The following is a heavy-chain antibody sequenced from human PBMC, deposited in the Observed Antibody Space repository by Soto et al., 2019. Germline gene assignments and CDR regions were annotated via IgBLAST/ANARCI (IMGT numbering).Heavy chain of an antibody. CDR3: ARDHRLIDTAMVPWFDP. Sequence: GGSLRLSCAASGFTFSSYSMNWVRQAPGKGLEWVSSISSSSSYIYYADSVKGRFTISRDNAKNSLYLQMNSLRAEDTAVYYCARDHRLIDTAMVPWFDPWGQGTLVTVSP. V-gene: IGHV3-21*01. J-gene: IGHJ5*02. CDR1: GFTFSSYS. D-gene: IGHD5-18*01. CDR2: ISSSSSYI.